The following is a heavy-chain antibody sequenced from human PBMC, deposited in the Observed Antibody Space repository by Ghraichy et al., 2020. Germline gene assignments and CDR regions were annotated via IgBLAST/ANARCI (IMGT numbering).Heavy chain of an antibody. J-gene: IGHJ4*02. CDR2: IREDGHAK. V-gene: IGHV3-7*01. D-gene: IGHD5-18*01. Sequence: GGSLRLSCVGFGFTFSDSWFSWVRHTPGKGLEWVANIREDGHAKFYADSVKGRFAISRDNAKNSLYLEMNALSAEDTAVFYCARDGYGGYLDSWGQGTLVTVSS. CDR1: GFTFSDSW. CDR3: ARDGYGGYLDS.